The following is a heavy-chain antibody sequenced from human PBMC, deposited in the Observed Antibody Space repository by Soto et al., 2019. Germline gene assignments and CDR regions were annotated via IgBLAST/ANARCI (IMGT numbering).Heavy chain of an antibody. CDR2: ISAYNGNT. D-gene: IGHD3-22*01. CDR1: GYTFTSHG. J-gene: IGHJ4*02. CDR3: GRSGSSGYYLAY. V-gene: IGHV1-18*01. Sequence: QVQLVQSGAEVKKPGASVKVSCKASGYTFTSHGLSWVRQAPGQGLEWMGWISAYNGNTNYAQKLQGRVTMPSDPPPSPAYMELMSLGSEDTTVYYCGRSGSSGYYLAYGGQVTLVTAS.